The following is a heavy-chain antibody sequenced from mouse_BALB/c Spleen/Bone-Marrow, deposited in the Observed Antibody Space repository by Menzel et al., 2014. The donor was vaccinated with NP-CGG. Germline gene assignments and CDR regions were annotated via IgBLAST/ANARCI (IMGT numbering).Heavy chain of an antibody. CDR3: ARRGNYGHAMDY. CDR1: GYTFTDYN. J-gene: IGHJ4*01. V-gene: IGHV1-18*01. Sequence: EVQLQQSGPELVKPGAPVKIPCKPSGYTFTDYNVDWVKQSQGKSLEWIGDINPNNGGTIYNQKFKGKATLTVDKSSSTAYIELRSLTSEDTAVYYCARRGNYGHAMDYWGQGTSVTVSS. CDR2: INPNNGGT. D-gene: IGHD1-1*02.